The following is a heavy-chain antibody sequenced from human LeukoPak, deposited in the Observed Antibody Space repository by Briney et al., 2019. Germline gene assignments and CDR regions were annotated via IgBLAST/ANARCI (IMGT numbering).Heavy chain of an antibody. CDR2: INHSGNT. CDR1: GGSISSFY. CDR3: ACLSSNGRRAFDI. V-gene: IGHV4-59*08. D-gene: IGHD2-8*01. Sequence: SETLSLTCTVSGGSISSFYWTWIRQTPGKGLEWVGYINHSGNTNHNPSLKSRVTVSVDTSKSQFSLKLSSVTAADTAVYYCACLSSNGRRAFDICGQGTMVTVSS. J-gene: IGHJ3*02.